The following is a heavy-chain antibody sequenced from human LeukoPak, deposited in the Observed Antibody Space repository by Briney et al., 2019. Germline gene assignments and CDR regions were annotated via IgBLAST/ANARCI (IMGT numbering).Heavy chain of an antibody. V-gene: IGHV4-59*11. Sequence: SETLSLTCTVSGGSISSHYWSWIRQPPGKGLEWRGYIYYSGSTNYNPSPQSRVTISVDTPKNQFSLKLSSVTAADTAVYYCASWKALRFDPWGQGTLVTVSS. CDR2: IYYSGST. D-gene: IGHD1-1*01. CDR3: ASWKALRFDP. J-gene: IGHJ5*02. CDR1: GGSISSHY.